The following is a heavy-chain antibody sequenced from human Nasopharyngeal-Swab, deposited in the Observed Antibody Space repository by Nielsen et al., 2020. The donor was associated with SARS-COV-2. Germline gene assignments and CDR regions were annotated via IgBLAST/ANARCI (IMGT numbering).Heavy chain of an antibody. V-gene: IGHV3-21*01. CDR3: ARASGYDFGYYYGMDV. D-gene: IGHD5-12*01. CDR2: ISSSSSYI. CDR1: GFTFSSYS. J-gene: IGHJ6*02. Sequence: GGSLRLSWAASGFTFSSYSMNWVRQAPGKGLEWVSSISSSSSYIYYADSVKGRFTISRDNAKNSLYLQMNSLRAEDTAVYYCARASGYDFGYYYGMDVWGQGTTVTVSS.